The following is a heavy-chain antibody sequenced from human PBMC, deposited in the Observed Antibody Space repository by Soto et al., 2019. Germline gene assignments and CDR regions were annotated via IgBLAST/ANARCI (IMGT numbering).Heavy chain of an antibody. J-gene: IGHJ4*01. CDR3: ARHIAGSGTRGFDF. CDR1: GGSISTNW. Sequence: QVQLQESGPGLMKPSGTLSLTCAVSGGSISTNWWSWVRQPPGKGLEWSGEIYHSGATNYNPSLKNRVTMSVDKSQNQHSLNLNSVNAADTALYYCARHIAGSGTRGFDFWGHGTLVTVSS. CDR2: IYHSGAT. V-gene: IGHV4-4*02. D-gene: IGHD1-26*01.